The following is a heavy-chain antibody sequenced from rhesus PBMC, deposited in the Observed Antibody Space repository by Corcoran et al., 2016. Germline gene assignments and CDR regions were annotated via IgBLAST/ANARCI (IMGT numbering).Heavy chain of an antibody. CDR2: IYLDDDK. Sequence: QVTLKESGPALVKPTQTLTLTCTFSGFSISTNGLGVGWLPPPPGKALEWLALIYLDDDKYYSTSLKSRLTISNDTSKNQVVLTMTNMDPVDTATYYWARRGLATAFDYWGQGVLVTVSS. J-gene: IGHJ4*01. V-gene: IGHV2-174*01. CDR3: ARRGLATAFDY. CDR1: GFSISTNGLG. D-gene: IGHD6-25*01.